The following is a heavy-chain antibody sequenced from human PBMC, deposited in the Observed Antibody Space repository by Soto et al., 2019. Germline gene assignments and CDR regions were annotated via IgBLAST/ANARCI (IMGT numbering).Heavy chain of an antibody. CDR3: ARGIATGQLDP. D-gene: IGHD2-15*01. Sequence: QVQLVQSGAEVKKPGSSVKVSCKASGGTFNNHAINWVRQAPGQGLEWMGGIIPIFGTSNYAQKFQDRVIITRDTSASTAYMDLSSLRSEDTAVYYCARGIATGQLDPWGQGTLVTVSS. CDR2: IIPIFGTS. J-gene: IGHJ5*02. V-gene: IGHV1-69*06. CDR1: GGTFNNHA.